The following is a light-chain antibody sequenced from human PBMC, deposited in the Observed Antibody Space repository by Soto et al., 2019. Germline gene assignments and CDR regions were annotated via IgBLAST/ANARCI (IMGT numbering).Light chain of an antibody. V-gene: IGLV2-14*01. CDR3: TSCITANARCV. J-gene: IGLJ1*01. CDR1: SSDIGRYNY. CDR2: EVN. Sequence: QSALTQPASVSGSPGQSITISCTGTSSDIGRYNYVSWFQQHPGKVPKLVIFEVNYRPSGVSDRFSGSKSGNTVSLTITGLQAEDEADYYCTSCITANARCVFGSGTKVTVL.